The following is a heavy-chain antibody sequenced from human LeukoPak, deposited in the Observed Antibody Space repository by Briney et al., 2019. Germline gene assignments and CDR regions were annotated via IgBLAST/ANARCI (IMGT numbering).Heavy chain of an antibody. J-gene: IGHJ4*02. Sequence: SETLSLTCTVSGGSISSYYWSWIRQPAGKGLEWIGRIYTSGSTNYNPSLQSRVTISVGTSKNQFSLKLTSVTAADTAVYYCARPHIAVAGYYFDDWGQGALVTVSS. CDR2: IYTSGST. V-gene: IGHV4-4*07. D-gene: IGHD6-19*01. CDR1: GGSISSYY. CDR3: ARPHIAVAGYYFDD.